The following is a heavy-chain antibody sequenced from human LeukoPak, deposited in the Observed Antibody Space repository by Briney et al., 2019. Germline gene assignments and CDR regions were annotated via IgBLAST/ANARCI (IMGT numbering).Heavy chain of an antibody. V-gene: IGHV3-23*01. CDR2: ISGSGGST. CDR1: GFTFSSYA. CDR3: ARDSGYDRAPDY. J-gene: IGHJ4*02. Sequence: PGGSLRLSCAASGFTFSSYAMSWVRQAPGKGLEWVSAISGSGGSTYYADSVKGRFTISRDNPKNTLYLQMNSLRAEDTAVYYCARDSGYDRAPDYWGQGTLATVSS. D-gene: IGHD5-12*01.